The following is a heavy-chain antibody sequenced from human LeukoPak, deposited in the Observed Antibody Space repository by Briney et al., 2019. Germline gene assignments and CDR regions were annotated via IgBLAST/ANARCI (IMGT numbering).Heavy chain of an antibody. CDR2: IYYSGRT. CDR1: AGSISSSNYY. CDR3: ARRSSSGWSFDY. V-gene: IGHV4-39*01. Sequence: PSETLSLTCTVSAGSISSSNYYWGWIRQPPGWGLEWIGSIYYSGRTYYNPSLKSRVTISVNTSKKQFSLKLSSVTAADTAVYYCARRSSSGWSFDYWGQGTLVTVSS. J-gene: IGHJ4*02. D-gene: IGHD6-19*01.